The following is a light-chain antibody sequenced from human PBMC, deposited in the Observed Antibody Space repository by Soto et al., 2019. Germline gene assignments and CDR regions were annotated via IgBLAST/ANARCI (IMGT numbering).Light chain of an antibody. V-gene: IGKV1-5*01. CDR2: DAT. CDR3: QQYSSYWT. Sequence: DIQMTQSPPSLSASVGDRVTITCRASQSISSYLNWYQQKPGKAPKLLIHDATSLESGVPSRFSGSGSGTEFTLTISSLQPDDFATYYCQQYSSYWTFAQGTKVDI. J-gene: IGKJ1*01. CDR1: QSISSY.